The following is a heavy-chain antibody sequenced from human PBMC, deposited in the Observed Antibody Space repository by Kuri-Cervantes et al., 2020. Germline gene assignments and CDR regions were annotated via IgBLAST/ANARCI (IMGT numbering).Heavy chain of an antibody. Sequence: GESLKISCAASGFTFSTYAMSWVRQAPGKGLEWVSGMGTSTTDPHYADSVKGRFTISRDNSKNTLDLQMNSLGAEDAAVYYCARDYSYPEVAVSFLFDYWGPGTLVTVSS. V-gene: IGHV3-23*01. J-gene: IGHJ4*02. CDR3: ARDYSYPEVAVSFLFDY. D-gene: IGHD6-19*01. CDR1: GFTFSTYA. CDR2: MGTSTTDP.